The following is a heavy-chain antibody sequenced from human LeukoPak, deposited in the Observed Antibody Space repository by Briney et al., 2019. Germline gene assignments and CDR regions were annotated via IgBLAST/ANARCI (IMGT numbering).Heavy chain of an antibody. D-gene: IGHD5-18*01. V-gene: IGHV1-18*01. CDR3: ARESGYSYGYWYYYYMDV. J-gene: IGHJ6*03. CDR1: GYTFTSYG. Sequence: ASVKVSCKASGYTFTSYGISWVRQAPGQGLEWMGWISAYNGNTNYAQKLQGRVTMTTDTSTSTAYMELRSLRSDDTAVYCCARESGYSYGYWYYYYMDVWGKGTTVTVSS. CDR2: ISAYNGNT.